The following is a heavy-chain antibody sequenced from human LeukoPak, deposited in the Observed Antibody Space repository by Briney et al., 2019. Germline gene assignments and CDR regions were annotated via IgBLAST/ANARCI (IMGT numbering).Heavy chain of an antibody. D-gene: IGHD2-2*02. J-gene: IGHJ6*03. CDR2: ISGRGEST. V-gene: IGHV3-23*01. CDR1: GFTFSNFA. Sequence: GGSLRLSCAASGFTFSNFAMRWVRQAEGKGMGWVSSISGRGESTLYNDSVKGRLTVSRDNSKNTLHLQMNSLRAEDTAVYYCAKFSCYTHQVCNDMDVWGEGTTVTVSS. CDR3: AKFSCYTHQVCNDMDV.